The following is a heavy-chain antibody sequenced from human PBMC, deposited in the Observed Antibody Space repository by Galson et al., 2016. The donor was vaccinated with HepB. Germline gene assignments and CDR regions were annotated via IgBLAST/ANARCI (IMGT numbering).Heavy chain of an antibody. J-gene: IGHJ4*02. CDR2: ITGSSANYI. CDR3: ARAIYCSSSNCQGYYFDY. Sequence: SLRLSCAASGFTFSSYNMNWVRQAPGKGLEWVSSITGSSANYIFYPDSVKGRFTISRDNAKNSLYLQMNSLRAEDTAVYYCARAIYCSSSNCQGYYFDYWGQGTTVIVSA. CDR1: GFTFSSYN. D-gene: IGHD2-2*01. V-gene: IGHV3-21*01.